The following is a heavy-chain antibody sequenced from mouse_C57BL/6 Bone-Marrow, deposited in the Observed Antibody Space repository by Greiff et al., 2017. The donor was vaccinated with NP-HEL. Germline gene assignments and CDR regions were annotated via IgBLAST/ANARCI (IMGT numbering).Heavy chain of an antibody. D-gene: IGHD3-2*02. V-gene: IGHV1-19*01. CDR3: ARRLRVWFAY. CDR1: GYTFTDYY. J-gene: IGHJ3*01. CDR2: INPYNGGT. Sequence: EVQLQQSGPVLVKPGASVKMSCKASGYTFTDYYMNWVKQSHGKSLEWIGVINPYNGGTSYNQKFKGKATLTVDKSSSTAYMELNSLTSEDSAVYYCARRLRVWFAYWGQGTLVTVSA.